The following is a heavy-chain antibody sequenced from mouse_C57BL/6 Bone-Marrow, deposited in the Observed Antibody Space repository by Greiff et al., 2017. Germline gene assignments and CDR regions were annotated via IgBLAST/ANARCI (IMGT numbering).Heavy chain of an antibody. CDR2: ISSGGDYI. D-gene: IGHD2-4*01. CDR1: GFTFSSYA. Sequence: EVKLVESGEGLVKPGGSLKLSCAASGFTFSSYAMSWVRQTPEKRLEWVAYISSGGDYIYYADTVKGRFTISRDNARNTLYLQMSSLKSEDTAMYYCTAFGDYVRYYAMDYWGQGTSVTVSS. J-gene: IGHJ4*01. V-gene: IGHV5-9-1*02. CDR3: TAFGDYVRYYAMDY.